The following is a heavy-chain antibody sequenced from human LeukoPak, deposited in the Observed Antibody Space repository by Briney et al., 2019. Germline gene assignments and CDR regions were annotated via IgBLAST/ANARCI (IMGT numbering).Heavy chain of an antibody. CDR3: VRVKGTYFDF. D-gene: IGHD1-1*01. CDR2: ISASGSNI. J-gene: IGHJ4*02. V-gene: IGHV3-48*01. CDR1: GFPFSSYS. Sequence: PGGSLRLSCAASGFPFSSYSMNWVRQAPGKGLEWVSYISASGSNIYYLDSVKGRFTVSRDNAMNSLSLQMDRPRAEDTAVYYCVRVKGTYFDFWGRGTLVTVSS.